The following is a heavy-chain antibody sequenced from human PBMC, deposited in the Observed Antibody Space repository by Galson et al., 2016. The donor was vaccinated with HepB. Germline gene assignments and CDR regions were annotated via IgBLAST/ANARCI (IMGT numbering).Heavy chain of an antibody. D-gene: IGHD5-18*01. V-gene: IGHV3-9*01. CDR1: GFRFDDHA. CDR3: ARDRNFKLKWIQLRKRGTGDGVDS. Sequence: SLRLSCAASGFRFDDHAMHWVRQAPGKGLEWVSGISWNSGNIGYADSVKGRFTISRDNAKNSLYLQMNSLRAEDTALYYCARDRNFKLKWIQLRKRGTGDGVDSWGHGTRVTVSS. CDR2: ISWNSGNI. J-gene: IGHJ5*01.